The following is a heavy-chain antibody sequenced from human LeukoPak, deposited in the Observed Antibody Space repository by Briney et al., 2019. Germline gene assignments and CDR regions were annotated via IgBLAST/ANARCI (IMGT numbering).Heavy chain of an antibody. CDR2: INGNGAST. CDR1: GITFSSYA. J-gene: IGHJ4*02. CDR3: AKELSEMATISPFDY. Sequence: GGSLRLSCAASGITFSSYAMSWVRQAPRKGLEWVSAINGNGASTYYADSVKGRFTISRDTSKNTLYLQMNSLRAEDTAVYYCAKELSEMATISPFDYWGQGTLVTVSS. D-gene: IGHD5-24*01. V-gene: IGHV3-23*01.